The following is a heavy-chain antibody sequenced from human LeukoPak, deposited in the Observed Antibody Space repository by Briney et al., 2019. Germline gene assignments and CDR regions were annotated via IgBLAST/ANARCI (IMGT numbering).Heavy chain of an antibody. V-gene: IGHV3-43*02. Sequence: QPGGSLRLSCAASGFTFDDYAMHWARQGPGKGLEWVSLISGDGGITYYGDSVKGRFTISRDNSKNSLYLQMNSLRTEETALYYCAKDIGGYSFAAEYWGQGTLVTVSS. CDR3: AKDIGGYSFAAEY. D-gene: IGHD5-18*01. CDR1: GFTFDDYA. CDR2: ISGDGGIT. J-gene: IGHJ4*02.